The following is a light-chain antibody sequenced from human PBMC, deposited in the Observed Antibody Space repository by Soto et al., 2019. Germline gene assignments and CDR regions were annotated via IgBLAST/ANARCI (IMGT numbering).Light chain of an antibody. CDR1: SNDIGGYSY. CDR2: DVS. V-gene: IGLV2-14*03. J-gene: IGLJ2*01. CDR3: SSYTTSSTVI. Sequence: QSALTQPASVSGSPGQSITISCTGTSNDIGGYSYVSWYQQHPGKAPQLLIYDVSNRPSGVSDRFSGSKSGNTASLPISGGQAEDEADYYCSSYTTSSTVIFGGGTKVTVL.